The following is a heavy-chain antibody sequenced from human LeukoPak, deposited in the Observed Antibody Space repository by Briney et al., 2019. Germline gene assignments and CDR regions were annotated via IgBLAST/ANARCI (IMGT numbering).Heavy chain of an antibody. Sequence: GGSLRLSCAASGFTLNSYTLSWVRQAPGKGLEWVSSISSTSSYIHYADSVKGRFTISRDNPDNVVYLQMNSLRAEDTAVYYCARVAVAGPTGWIDPWGQGTLVTVSS. D-gene: IGHD6-13*01. J-gene: IGHJ5*02. CDR1: GFTLNSYT. V-gene: IGHV3-21*01. CDR3: ARVAVAGPTGWIDP. CDR2: ISSTSSYI.